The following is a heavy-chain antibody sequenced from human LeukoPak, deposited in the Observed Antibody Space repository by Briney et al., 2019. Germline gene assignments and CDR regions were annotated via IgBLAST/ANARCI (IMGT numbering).Heavy chain of an antibody. J-gene: IGHJ6*03. CDR1: GFTVSTSA. Sequence: QPGGSLRLSCAAAGFTVSTSAMSWVRQAPGKGLEWVANIKQDGSEKYYVDSVKGRFTISRDNAKNSLYLQMNSLRAEDTAVYYCARDRRYFDPDQYYYYYYMDVWGKGTTVTISS. CDR3: ARDRRYFDPDQYYYYYYMDV. V-gene: IGHV3-7*01. D-gene: IGHD3-9*01. CDR2: IKQDGSEK.